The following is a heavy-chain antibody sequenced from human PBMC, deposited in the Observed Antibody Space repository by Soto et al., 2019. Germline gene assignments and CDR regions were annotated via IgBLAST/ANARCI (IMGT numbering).Heavy chain of an antibody. V-gene: IGHV3-30-3*01. J-gene: IGHJ4*02. CDR1: GFTFSSYA. CDR3: ARDNSPYSSGWHNRLFDY. Sequence: QVQLVESGGGVVQPGRSLKLSCAASGFTFSSYAMHWVRQAPGKGLEWVAVISYDGSNKYYADSVKGRFTISRDNSKNTLYLQMNSLRAENTAVYYCARDNSPYSSGWHNRLFDYWGQGTLVTVSS. CDR2: ISYDGSNK. D-gene: IGHD6-19*01.